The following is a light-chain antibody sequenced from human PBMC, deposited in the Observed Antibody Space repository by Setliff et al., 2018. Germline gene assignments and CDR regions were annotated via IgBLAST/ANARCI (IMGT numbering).Light chain of an antibody. Sequence: DIQMTQSPSTLSASVGDRVTITCRASQSISSWLAWYQQKPGKAPNLLIYKASNLESGVPSRFSGSGSGTEFTLTISSLQPDDFATYYCQQYNRYPLTFGPGTKVDIK. J-gene: IGKJ3*01. CDR2: KAS. V-gene: IGKV1-5*03. CDR1: QSISSW. CDR3: QQYNRYPLT.